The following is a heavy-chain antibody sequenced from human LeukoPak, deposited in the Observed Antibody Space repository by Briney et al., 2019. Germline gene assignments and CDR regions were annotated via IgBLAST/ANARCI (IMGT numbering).Heavy chain of an antibody. J-gene: IGHJ6*02. V-gene: IGHV3-7*01. CDR1: GFTFSYYG. CDR3: ASSNLIFYYYYGMDV. D-gene: IGHD3-9*01. Sequence: PGGSLRLSCAASGFTFSYYGIHWVRQAPGKGLEWVANIKQDGSEKYYVDSVKGRFTISRDNAKNSLYLQMNSLRAEDTAVYYCASSNLIFYYYYGMDVWGQGTTVTVSS. CDR2: IKQDGSEK.